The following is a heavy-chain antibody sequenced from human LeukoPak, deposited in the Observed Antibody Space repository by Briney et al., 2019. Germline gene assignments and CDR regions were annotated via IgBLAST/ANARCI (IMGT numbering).Heavy chain of an antibody. V-gene: IGHV3-23*01. CDR1: GFSFSSFA. Sequence: GGPLSFSGLGSGFSFSSFALSWVRQAPGKGLEWVSGISGGGANTYYTDSVKGRFTISRDDSKNMQFLQMNSLRPEDTAVYFCAKRITVAVGYYFDSWGQGTLVTVSS. J-gene: IGHJ4*02. D-gene: IGHD6-19*01. CDR3: AKRITVAVGYYFDS. CDR2: ISGGGANT.